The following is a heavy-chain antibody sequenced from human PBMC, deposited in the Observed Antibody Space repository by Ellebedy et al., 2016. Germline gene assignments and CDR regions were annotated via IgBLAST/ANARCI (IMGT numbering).Heavy chain of an antibody. Sequence: GESLKISXAASGFTFDTYALTWVRQAPGKGLEWVSAISGSGGNRYYADSVRGRFTISRDNSKNTLYLQMNSLRAEDTAVYYCAKVIQQAGLTWGQGTLVTVSS. V-gene: IGHV3-23*01. CDR2: ISGSGGNR. CDR3: AKVIQQAGLT. CDR1: GFTFDTYA. J-gene: IGHJ5*02. D-gene: IGHD5-18*01.